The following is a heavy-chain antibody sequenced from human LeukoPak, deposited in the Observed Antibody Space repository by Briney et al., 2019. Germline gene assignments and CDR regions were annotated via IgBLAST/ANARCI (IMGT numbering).Heavy chain of an antibody. J-gene: IGHJ4*02. CDR1: GFTFSSYE. Sequence: GGSLRLSCAASGFTFSSYEMNWVRQAPGKGLEWVSYISSSGSTIYYADSVKGRFTISRDNAKNSLYLQMNSLRAEDTAVYYCARRVGAAGTSACDYWGQGTLVTVSS. CDR2: ISSSGSTI. D-gene: IGHD6-13*01. V-gene: IGHV3-48*03. CDR3: ARRVGAAGTSACDY.